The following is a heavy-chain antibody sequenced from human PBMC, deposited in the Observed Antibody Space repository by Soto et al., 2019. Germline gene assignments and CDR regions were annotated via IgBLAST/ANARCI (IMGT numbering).Heavy chain of an antibody. CDR3: AKDVRNWGGGDFWSGYYTFSYYYGMDV. D-gene: IGHD3-3*01. V-gene: IGHV3-30*18. CDR1: GFTFSSYG. CDR2: ISYDGSNK. Sequence: PGGSLRLSCAASGFTFSSYGMHWVRQAPGKGLEWVAVISYDGSNKYYADSVKGRFTISRDNSKNTLYLQMNSLRAEDTAVYYCAKDVRNWGGGDFWSGYYTFSYYYGMDVWGQGTTVTSP. J-gene: IGHJ6*02.